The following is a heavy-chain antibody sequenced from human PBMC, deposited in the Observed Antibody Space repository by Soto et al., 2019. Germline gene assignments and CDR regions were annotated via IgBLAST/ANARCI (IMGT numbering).Heavy chain of an antibody. D-gene: IGHD6-19*01. CDR3: AHTGGLYSSGWYCFDY. CDR2: IYWDDDK. Sequence: QITLRESGPTLVKPTQTLTLTCTFSGFSLSTSGVGVGWIRQPPGKALEWLALIYWDDDKRYSPALKSRLTITKDTPKNRVVLTMPNMDPADPATYCCAHTGGLYSSGWYCFDYWGQGTLVTVSS. J-gene: IGHJ4*02. CDR1: GFSLSTSGVG. V-gene: IGHV2-5*02.